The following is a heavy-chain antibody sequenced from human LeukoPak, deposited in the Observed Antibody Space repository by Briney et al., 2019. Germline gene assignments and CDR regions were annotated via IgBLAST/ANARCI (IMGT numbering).Heavy chain of an antibody. CDR1: GASFSSYY. CDR3: ARQRNDYVWGKYRCKGGFDY. Sequence: SETLSLTCAVYGASFSSYYWNWIRQPPGKGLEWIGEINHSGSTSNNPSLKSRVTISVDTSKNQLSLKLSSVTAADTAVYYCARQRNDYVWGKYRCKGGFDYWGQGTLVTVSS. CDR2: INHSGST. V-gene: IGHV4-34*01. D-gene: IGHD3-16*02. J-gene: IGHJ4*02.